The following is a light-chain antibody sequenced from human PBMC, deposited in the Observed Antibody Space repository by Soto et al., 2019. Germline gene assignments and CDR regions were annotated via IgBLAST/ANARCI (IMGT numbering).Light chain of an antibody. J-gene: IGLJ1*01. CDR3: SSYTISTTLV. CDR1: SSDVGGHNF. V-gene: IGLV2-14*01. CDR2: GVS. Sequence: QSALTQPASVSGSPGQSITISCTGTSSDVGGHNFVSWYQHHPGRAPKLMIYGVSNRPSGVSTRFSGSKSGNTASLTISGLQAEDEADYYCSSYTISTTLVFGTGTKLTVL.